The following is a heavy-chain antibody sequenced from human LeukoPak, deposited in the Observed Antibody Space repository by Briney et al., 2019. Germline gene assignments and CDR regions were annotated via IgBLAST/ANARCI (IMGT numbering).Heavy chain of an antibody. Sequence: SVKVSCKASGGTFSSYAISWVRRAPGQGLEWMGGIIPIFGTANYAQKFQGRVTITTDESTSTAYMELSSLRSEDTAVYYCASPSRYCSSTSCPLGYWGQGTLVTVSS. CDR2: IIPIFGTA. CDR1: GGTFSSYA. J-gene: IGHJ4*02. V-gene: IGHV1-69*05. D-gene: IGHD2-2*01. CDR3: ASPSRYCSSTSCPLGY.